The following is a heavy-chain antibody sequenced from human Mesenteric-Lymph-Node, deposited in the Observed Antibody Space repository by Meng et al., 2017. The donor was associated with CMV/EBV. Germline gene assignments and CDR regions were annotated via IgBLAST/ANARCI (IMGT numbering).Heavy chain of an antibody. V-gene: IGHV1-46*01. CDR1: TFTTYH. D-gene: IGHD3-3*01. J-gene: IGHJ3*01. CDR2: INPSTSTA. CDR3: AREVGPGVGGTPVPAFDV. Sequence: TFTTYHAHWVRQAPGQGREWMGMINPSTSTADYAQNFQGRATLTRDKSTSTLYMELRSLRSEDTAVYYCAREVGPGVGGTPVPAFDVWGQGTVVTVSS.